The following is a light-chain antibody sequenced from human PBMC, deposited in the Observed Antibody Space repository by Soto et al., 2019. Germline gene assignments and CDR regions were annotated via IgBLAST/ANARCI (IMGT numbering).Light chain of an antibody. V-gene: IGLV2-8*01. CDR1: SSDVGGYDY. Sequence: QSVLTQPRSASGSPGQTVTISCTGTSSDVGGYDYVSWYQQHPGEAPKLIIYEVTKRPSGVRDRFSGSKSGNTASLTVSGLQAADEADYHCSSYAGGKNFYVFGTGTKVTVL. J-gene: IGLJ1*01. CDR3: SSYAGGKNFYV. CDR2: EVT.